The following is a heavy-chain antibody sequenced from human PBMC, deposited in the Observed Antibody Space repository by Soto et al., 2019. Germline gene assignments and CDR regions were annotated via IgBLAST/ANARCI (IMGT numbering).Heavy chain of an antibody. CDR3: AGDGEGRAAAGMVS. J-gene: IGHJ5*02. Sequence: ASVRVSGRASGYTFSNYAMQWVRQAPGQRLEWMGWVNAGNGDIKYSEKFQGRVSITRDTSANTAYMELSSLRFEGTAFYYCAGDGEGRAAAGMVSWGQGTLVTVSS. CDR2: VNAGNGDI. V-gene: IGHV1-3*01. D-gene: IGHD6-13*01. CDR1: GYTFSNYA.